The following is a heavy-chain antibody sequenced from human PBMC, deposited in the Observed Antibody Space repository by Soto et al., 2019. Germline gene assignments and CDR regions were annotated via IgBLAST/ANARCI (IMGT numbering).Heavy chain of an antibody. V-gene: IGHV3-23*01. CDR3: ARGSKWYGGQYFQD. D-gene: IGHD2-8*01. CDR1: GFTFKSYA. J-gene: IGHJ1*01. CDR2: ISGSGDKT. Sequence: EVQLLQSGGGLAQPGTSLRLSCAASGFTFKSYAMTWVRQAPGKGLEWVSTISGSGDKTDYADSVKGRFRVSRDNSKDTLYLQMDSLRADDTALYYCARGSKWYGGQYFQDWGQGTLVTVSS.